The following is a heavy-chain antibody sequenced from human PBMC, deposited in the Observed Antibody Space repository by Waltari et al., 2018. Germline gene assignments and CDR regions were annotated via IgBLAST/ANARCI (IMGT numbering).Heavy chain of an antibody. CDR2: ISGSGGST. CDR3: ATHRIVGVRRWFDP. D-gene: IGHD1-26*01. Sequence: EVQLLESGGGLVQPGGSLRLSCAASGFTFSSYAMSWVRHAPGKGLEWVSAISGSGGSTYYADSVKGRFTISRDNSKNTLYLQMNSLRAEDTAVYYCATHRIVGVRRWFDPWGQGTLVTVSS. J-gene: IGHJ5*02. V-gene: IGHV3-23*01. CDR1: GFTFSSYA.